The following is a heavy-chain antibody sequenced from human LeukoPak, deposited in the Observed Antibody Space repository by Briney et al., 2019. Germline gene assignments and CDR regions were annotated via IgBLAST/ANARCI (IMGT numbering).Heavy chain of an antibody. D-gene: IGHD3-22*01. J-gene: IGHJ4*02. CDR3: ARGSYDSSGYLFDY. CDR1: GGTFSSYA. V-gene: IGHV1-69*13. CDR2: IIPIFGTA. Sequence: ASVKVSCKASGGTFSSYAISWVRQAPGQGLEWMGGIIPIFGTANYAQKFQGRVTITADESTSTAYMELSSLRSEDTAVYYCARGSYDSSGYLFDYWGQGTLVTVSS.